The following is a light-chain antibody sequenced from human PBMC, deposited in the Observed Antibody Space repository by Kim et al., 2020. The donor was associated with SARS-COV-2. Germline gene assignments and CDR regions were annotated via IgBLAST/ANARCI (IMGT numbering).Light chain of an antibody. J-gene: IGLJ3*02. Sequence: PGGPVTPTYPANPGAVTSGYYPNWFQLKPGQAPRSMIHTASGRHSWTPARFSGSLLGGKAALTLSGVQPEDEAEYYCLLYYGGVWVFGGGTQLTVL. V-gene: IGLV7-43*01. CDR3: LLYYGGVWV. CDR2: TAS. CDR1: PGAVTSGYY.